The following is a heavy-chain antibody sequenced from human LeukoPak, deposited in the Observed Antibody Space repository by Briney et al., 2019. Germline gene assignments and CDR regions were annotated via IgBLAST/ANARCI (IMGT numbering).Heavy chain of an antibody. J-gene: IGHJ4*02. CDR3: ARNGAVGASTFDY. CDR2: ISSNGGST. CDR1: GFTFSSYA. Sequence: GGSLRLSCAASGFTFSSYAMHWVRQAPGKGLEYVSAISSNGGSTYYANSVKGRFTISRDDSKNTVYLQMDSLRAEDMAVYYCARNGAVGASTFDYWGQGTLVTVSS. V-gene: IGHV3-64*01. D-gene: IGHD1-26*01.